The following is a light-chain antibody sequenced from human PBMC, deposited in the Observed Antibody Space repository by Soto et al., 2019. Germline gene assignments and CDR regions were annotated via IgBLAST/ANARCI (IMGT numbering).Light chain of an antibody. V-gene: IGKV1-5*01. J-gene: IGKJ1*01. CDR3: QQYNTFWT. CDR2: DVS. CDR1: QSISSW. Sequence: DIQMTQSPSTLSASVGDRVTITCRASQSISSWLAWYQQKPGKAPKLLIYDVSSLESGVPSRFSGSGSGTDFTLTITSLQPDDSATYYCQQYNTFWTFGQGTKVEIK.